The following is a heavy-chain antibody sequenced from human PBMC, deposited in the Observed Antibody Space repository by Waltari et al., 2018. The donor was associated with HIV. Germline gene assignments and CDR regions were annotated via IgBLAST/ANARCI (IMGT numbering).Heavy chain of an antibody. CDR1: PFSISSGHY. Sequence: QVQLQESGPGLVKPSDTLSLTCAVSPFSISSGHYWGWLRQSPGKGLEWIGSVFHSGSTFYKPSFRSRVSISVDTSKNQFSLKLTSVTAADTAVYYCARQPAPDSTWFQIYFDYWGQGTVVTVSS. J-gene: IGHJ4*02. CDR3: ARQPAPDSTWFQIYFDY. CDR2: VFHSGST. D-gene: IGHD6-13*01. V-gene: IGHV4-38-2*01.